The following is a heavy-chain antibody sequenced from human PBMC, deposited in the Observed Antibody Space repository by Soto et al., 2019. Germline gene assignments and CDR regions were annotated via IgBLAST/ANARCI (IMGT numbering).Heavy chain of an antibody. CDR1: GFTFNTYT. Sequence: PGGSLRLSCAASGFTFNTYTMNWVRQAPGKGLEWVSGILAGGTTYYADSVKGRFTISRDHSQNSVFLQMSSLRDEDTAVYYCANDRQPDGIWIFDFCGQGTLVTVSS. D-gene: IGHD3-3*01. CDR2: ILAGGTT. CDR3: ANDRQPDGIWIFDF. J-gene: IGHJ4*02. V-gene: IGHV3-23*01.